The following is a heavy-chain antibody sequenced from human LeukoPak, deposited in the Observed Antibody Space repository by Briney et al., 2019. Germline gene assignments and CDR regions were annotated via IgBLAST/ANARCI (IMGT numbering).Heavy chain of an antibody. CDR2: IRYDGSNK. CDR3: AKDLFRVVVITPFDY. V-gene: IGHV3-30*02. D-gene: IGHD3-22*01. CDR1: GFTFSSYG. J-gene: IGHJ4*02. Sequence: GGSLRLSRAASGFTFSSYGMHWVRQAPGKGLEWVAFIRYDGSNKYYADSVKGRFTISRDNSKNTLYLQMNSLRAEDTAVYYCAKDLFRVVVITPFDYWGQGTLVTVSS.